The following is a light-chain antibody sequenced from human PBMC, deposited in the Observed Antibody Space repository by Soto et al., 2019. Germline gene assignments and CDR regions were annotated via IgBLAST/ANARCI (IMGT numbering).Light chain of an antibody. CDR2: GAS. CDR3: QQYGRSPMFT. Sequence: EIVLTQSPGTLSLSPGDRATLSCRASQSVSSDYLAWYQQKPGQAPRLLIYGASRGAAGIPDRFSGSGSGTGFTLTISRLEPEDFAVYFCQQYGRSPMFTFGQGTKVDIK. J-gene: IGKJ2*01. CDR1: QSVSSDY. V-gene: IGKV3-20*01.